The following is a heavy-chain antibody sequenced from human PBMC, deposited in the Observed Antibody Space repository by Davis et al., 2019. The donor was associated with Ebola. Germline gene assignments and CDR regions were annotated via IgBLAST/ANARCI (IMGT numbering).Heavy chain of an antibody. V-gene: IGHV4-34*01. D-gene: IGHD4-17*01. Sequence: PGGSLRLSCAVYGGSFSGYYWSWIRQPPGKGLEWIGEINHSGSTNYNPSLKSRVTISVDTSKNQFSLKLSSVTAADTAVYYCARGGTLRTTATHRDWFDPWGQGTLVTVSS. J-gene: IGHJ5*02. CDR1: GGSFSGYY. CDR2: INHSGST. CDR3: ARGGTLRTTATHRDWFDP.